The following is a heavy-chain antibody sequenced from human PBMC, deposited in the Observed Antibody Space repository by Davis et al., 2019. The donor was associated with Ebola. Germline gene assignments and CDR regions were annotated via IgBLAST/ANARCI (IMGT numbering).Heavy chain of an antibody. D-gene: IGHD2-21*02. V-gene: IGHV1-46*01. CDR1: GYTFTGYY. J-gene: IGHJ6*02. CDR2: INPSGGST. CDR3: ARRCGGDCYVYYYYGMDV. Sequence: ASVKVSCKASGYTFTGYYMHWVRQAPGQGLEWMGIINPSGGSTSYAQKFQGRVTMTRDTSTSTVYMELSSLRSEDTAVYYCARRCGGDCYVYYYYGMDVWGQGTTVTVSS.